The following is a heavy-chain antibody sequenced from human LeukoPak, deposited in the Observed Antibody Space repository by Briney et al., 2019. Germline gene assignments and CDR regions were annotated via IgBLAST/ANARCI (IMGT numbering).Heavy chain of an antibody. D-gene: IGHD3-3*01. CDR1: GYTLTELS. V-gene: IGHV1-24*01. CDR3: ATGTKGLRFLESLHTFDY. Sequence: ASVKVSCKVSGYTLTELSMHWVRQAPGKGLEWMGGFDPEDGETIYAQKFQGRVTMTEDTSTGTAYMELSSLRSEDTAVYYCATGTKGLRFLESLHTFDYWGQGTLVTVSS. J-gene: IGHJ4*02. CDR2: FDPEDGET.